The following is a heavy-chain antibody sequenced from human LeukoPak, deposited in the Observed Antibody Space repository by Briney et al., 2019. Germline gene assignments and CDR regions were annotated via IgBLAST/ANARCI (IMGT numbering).Heavy chain of an antibody. CDR3: ARDEYCSGGSCYSGFAAFDI. CDR2: TYYRSKWYN. CDR1: GDSVSSNSAA. J-gene: IGHJ3*02. Sequence: SQTLSLTCAISGDSVSSNSAAWNWIRQSPSRGLEWLGRTYYRSKWYNDYAVSVKSRITINPDTSKNQFSLQLNSVTPEDTAVHYCARDEYCSGGSCYSGFAAFDIWGQGTMVTVSS. D-gene: IGHD2-15*01. V-gene: IGHV6-1*01.